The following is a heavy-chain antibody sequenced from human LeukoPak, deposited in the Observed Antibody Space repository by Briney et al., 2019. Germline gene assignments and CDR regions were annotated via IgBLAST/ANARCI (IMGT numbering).Heavy chain of an antibody. CDR2: INHSGST. V-gene: IGHV4-34*01. Sequence: SETLSLTCAGYGGSFSGYYWSWIRQPPGKGLEWIGEINHSGSTNYNPSLKSRVTISVDTSKNQFSLKLSSVTAADTAVYYCARGGYYDYVWGSYRQYYFDYWGQGTLVTVSS. CDR1: GGSFSGYY. J-gene: IGHJ4*02. D-gene: IGHD3-16*02. CDR3: ARGGYYDYVWGSYRQYYFDY.